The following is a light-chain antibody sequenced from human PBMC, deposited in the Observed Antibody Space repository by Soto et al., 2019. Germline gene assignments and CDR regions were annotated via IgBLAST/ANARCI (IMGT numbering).Light chain of an antibody. CDR1: SSDVGGYDF. CDR3: SSFVGGNIYV. V-gene: IGLV2-8*01. J-gene: IGLJ1*01. Sequence: QSALTQPPSASGSPGQSVTISCTGTSSDVGGYDFVAWHQQHPGKAPRLMIYDVSKRPSGVPDRFSGSKSGYTASLTVSGLQADDEADYYCSSFVGGNIYVFGTGTKVTVL. CDR2: DVS.